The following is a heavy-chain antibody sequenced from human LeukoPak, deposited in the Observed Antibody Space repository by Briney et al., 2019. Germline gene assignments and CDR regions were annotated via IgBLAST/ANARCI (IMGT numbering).Heavy chain of an antibody. J-gene: IGHJ6*03. CDR3: ASINKQWLVRYYYYYMDV. CDR1: GFTFSSYG. D-gene: IGHD6-19*01. V-gene: IGHV3-23*01. CDR2: ISGSGGST. Sequence: GGSLRLSCAASGFTFSSYGMSWVRQAPGKGLEWVSAISGSGGSTYYADSVKGRFTISRDNAKNSLYLQMNSLRAEDTAVYYCASINKQWLVRYYYYYMDVWGKGTTVTISS.